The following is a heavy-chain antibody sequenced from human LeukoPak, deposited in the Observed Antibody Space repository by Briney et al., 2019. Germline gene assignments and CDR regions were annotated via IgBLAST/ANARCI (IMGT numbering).Heavy chain of an antibody. J-gene: IGHJ4*02. Sequence: PGGSLRLSCAASGFTFSSYSMHWVRQAPGKGLEWVAVISYDGSNKYYADSVKGRFTISRDNSKNTLYLQMNSLRAEDTAVYYCAKDRREQLAPYYFDYWGQGTLVTVSS. CDR1: GFTFSSYS. D-gene: IGHD6-6*01. V-gene: IGHV3-30*18. CDR3: AKDRREQLAPYYFDY. CDR2: ISYDGSNK.